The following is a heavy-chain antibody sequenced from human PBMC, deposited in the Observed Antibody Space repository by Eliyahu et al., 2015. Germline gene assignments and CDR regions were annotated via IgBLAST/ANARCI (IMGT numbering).Heavy chain of an antibody. CDR2: IDWDDDK. D-gene: IGHD6-13*01. CDR3: ARILAAAGFFDY. V-gene: IGHV2-70*15. J-gene: IGHJ4*02. CDR1: GFSXSTSGXC. Sequence: QVTLRESGPALVKPTQTLTLTCTFSGFSXSTSGXCVXWIRQPPGKALEWLARIDWDDDKYYSTSLKTRLTISKDTSKNQVVLTMTNMDPVDTATYYCARILAAAGFFDYWGQGTLVTVSS.